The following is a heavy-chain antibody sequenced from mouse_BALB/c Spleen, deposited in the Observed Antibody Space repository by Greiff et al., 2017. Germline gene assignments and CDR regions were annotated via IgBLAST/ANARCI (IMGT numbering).Heavy chain of an antibody. CDR1: GFTFSSYA. Sequence: DVMLVESGGGLVKPGGSLKLSCAASGFTFSSYAMSWVRQTPEKRLEWVASINSGGSTYYPDSVKGRFTISRDNARNILYLQMSSLRSEDTAMYYCARGGGYGNYGYFDVWGAGTTVTVSS. CDR3: ARGGGYGNYGYFDV. D-gene: IGHD2-10*02. CDR2: INSGGST. J-gene: IGHJ1*01. V-gene: IGHV5-6-5*01.